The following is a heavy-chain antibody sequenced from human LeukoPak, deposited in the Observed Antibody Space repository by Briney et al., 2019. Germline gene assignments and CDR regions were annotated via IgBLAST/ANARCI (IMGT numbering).Heavy chain of an antibody. Sequence: GGSLRLSCAASGFTFSGSAMRWVRQASGKGLEWVGRIRSKANSYATAYAASVKGRFTISRDDSKNTAYLQMNSLKTEDTAVYYCTTHCSSTSCLDPWGQGTLVTVSS. CDR1: GFTFSGSA. CDR2: IRSKANSYAT. J-gene: IGHJ5*02. CDR3: TTHCSSTSCLDP. D-gene: IGHD2-2*01. V-gene: IGHV3-73*01.